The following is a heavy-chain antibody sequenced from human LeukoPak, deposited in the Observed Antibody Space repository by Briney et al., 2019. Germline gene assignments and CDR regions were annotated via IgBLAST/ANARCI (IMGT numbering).Heavy chain of an antibody. Sequence: SETQSLTCAVYGGSLSGYYWSWIRQPPGKGLEWIGDINHSGSTNYNPSLKSRVTISVDTSKNQFSLKLSSVTAADTAVYYCARGPHDSSGYYSGITPPFDYWGQGTLVTVSS. CDR3: ARGPHDSSGYYSGITPPFDY. V-gene: IGHV4-34*01. D-gene: IGHD3-22*01. CDR2: INHSGST. J-gene: IGHJ4*02. CDR1: GGSLSGYY.